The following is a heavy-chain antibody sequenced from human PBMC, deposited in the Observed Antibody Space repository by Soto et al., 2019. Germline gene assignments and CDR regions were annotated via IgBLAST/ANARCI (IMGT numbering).Heavy chain of an antibody. V-gene: IGHV1-3*01. CDR2: INAGSGNT. Sequence: EASVKVSCKASGYTFTSYAMHWVRQAPGQRLEWMGWINAGSGNTNYSQKFQERVTITRDMSTSTAYMELSSLRSEDTAVYYCAAGYCSSISCFDYNWFDPWGQGTLVTVSS. D-gene: IGHD2-2*01. CDR1: GYTFTSYA. CDR3: AAGYCSSISCFDYNWFDP. J-gene: IGHJ5*02.